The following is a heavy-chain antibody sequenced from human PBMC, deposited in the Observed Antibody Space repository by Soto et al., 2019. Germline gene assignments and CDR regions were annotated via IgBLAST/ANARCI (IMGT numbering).Heavy chain of an antibody. V-gene: IGHV3-72*01. CDR3: ARLLGGAYYYYMDV. CDR2: SRNKAKSYTT. CDR1: GFTFSDHY. D-gene: IGHD7-27*01. J-gene: IGHJ6*03. Sequence: PGGSLRLSCAASGFTFSDHYMDWVRQAPGKGLEGVGRSRNKAKSYTTEYAASVSGRFTISRDDSKNSLYLQLNSLKTEDTAVYYCARLLGGAYYYYMDVWGKGTTVTVSS.